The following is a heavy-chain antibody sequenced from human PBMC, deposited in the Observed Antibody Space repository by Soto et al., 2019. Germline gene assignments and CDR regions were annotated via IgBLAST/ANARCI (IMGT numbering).Heavy chain of an antibody. J-gene: IGHJ4*02. Sequence: PWGSLLVACATSVFTFSIYWMSWVRQAPGKGLEWVANIKQDGSEKYYVDSVKGRFTISRDNAKNSLYLQMNSLRAEDTAVYYCARVSMVRGIYFDYWGQGTMVTVSS. V-gene: IGHV3-7*04. CDR2: IKQDGSEK. CDR1: VFTFSIYW. D-gene: IGHD3-10*01. CDR3: ARVSMVRGIYFDY.